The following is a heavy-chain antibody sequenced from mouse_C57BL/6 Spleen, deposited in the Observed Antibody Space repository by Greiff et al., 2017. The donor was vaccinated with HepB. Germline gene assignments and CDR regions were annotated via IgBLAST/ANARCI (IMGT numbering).Heavy chain of an antibody. D-gene: IGHD1-1*01. Sequence: DVQLQESGPGLVKPSQSLSLTCSVTGYSITSGYYWNWIRQFPGNKLEWMGYISYDGSNNYNPSLKNRISITRDTSKNQFFLKLNSVTTEDTATYYCARETGGSYYFDYWGQGTTLTVSS. CDR3: ARETGGSYYFDY. CDR1: GYSITSGYY. V-gene: IGHV3-6*01. J-gene: IGHJ2*01. CDR2: ISYDGSN.